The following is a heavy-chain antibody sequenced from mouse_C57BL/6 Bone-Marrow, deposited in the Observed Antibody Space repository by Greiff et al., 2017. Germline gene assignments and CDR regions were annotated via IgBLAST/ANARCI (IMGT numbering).Heavy chain of an antibody. J-gene: IGHJ4*01. Sequence: VQLQESGAELVKPGASVKISCKASGYAFSSYWMNWVKQRPGKGLEWIGQIYPGDGDTNYNGKFKGKATLTADKSSSTAYMQLSSLTSEDSAVYFCSRKNYGSSGYAMDYWGQGTSVTVSS. CDR3: SRKNYGSSGYAMDY. CDR1: GYAFSSYW. D-gene: IGHD1-1*01. CDR2: IYPGDGDT. V-gene: IGHV1-80*01.